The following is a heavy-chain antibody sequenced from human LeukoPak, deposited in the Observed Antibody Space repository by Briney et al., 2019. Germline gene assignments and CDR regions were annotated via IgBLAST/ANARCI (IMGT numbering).Heavy chain of an antibody. CDR2: ISWNSGSI. D-gene: IGHD2-15*01. CDR3: ARDQVVAATLGAFDI. V-gene: IGHV3-9*01. CDR1: GFTFDDYA. Sequence: GGSLRLSCAASGFTFDDYAMHWVRQAPGKGLEWVSGISWNSGSIGYADSVKGRFTISRDNAKNSLYLQMNSLRAEDTAVYYCARDQVVAATLGAFDIWGQGTMVTVSS. J-gene: IGHJ3*02.